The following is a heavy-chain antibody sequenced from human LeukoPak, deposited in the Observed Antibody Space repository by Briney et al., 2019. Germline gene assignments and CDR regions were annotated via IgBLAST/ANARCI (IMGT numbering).Heavy chain of an antibody. V-gene: IGHV3-48*01. Sequence: PGGSLRLSCAASGFTFSSYSMNWVRQTPGKGLEWVSYISSSSSTIYYADSVKGRFTISRDNAKNSLYLQMNSLRAEDTAVYYCASNGGRDYWGQGTLATVSS. CDR3: ASNGGRDY. CDR1: GFTFSSYS. D-gene: IGHD3-10*01. J-gene: IGHJ4*02. CDR2: ISSSSSTI.